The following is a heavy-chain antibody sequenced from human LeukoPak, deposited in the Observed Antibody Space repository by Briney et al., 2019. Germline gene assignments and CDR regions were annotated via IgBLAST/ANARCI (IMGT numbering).Heavy chain of an antibody. D-gene: IGHD6-19*01. CDR2: INHSGRA. CDR1: GVSFSGYY. V-gene: IGHV4-34*01. CDR3: ARRSGGWYRL. J-gene: IGHJ4*02. Sequence: PSETLSLTCAVYGVSFSGYYWSWIRQPPGKGLEWIGEINHSGRANYNPSLKSRVTISVDTSKNQFSLKLSSVTAADTAVYYCARRSGGWYRLWGQGTLVTVSS.